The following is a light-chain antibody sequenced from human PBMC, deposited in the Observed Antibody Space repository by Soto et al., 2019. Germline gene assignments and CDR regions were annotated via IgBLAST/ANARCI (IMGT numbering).Light chain of an antibody. Sequence: IQITQSPSSLSASLGDRVTITCRASQSISSYLNWFQQKPGKAPKVLIYATSGLQSGVPSRFSGSGSGTDFTLTISSLQPEDFTTYYCQQSYTTPWTFGQGTKVAIK. V-gene: IGKV1-39*01. J-gene: IGKJ1*01. CDR2: ATS. CDR1: QSISSY. CDR3: QQSYTTPWT.